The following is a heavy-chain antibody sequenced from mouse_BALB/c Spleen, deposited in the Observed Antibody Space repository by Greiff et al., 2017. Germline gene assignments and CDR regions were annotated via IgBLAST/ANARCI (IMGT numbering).Heavy chain of an antibody. CDR3: SAYYGYSKGFAY. CDR1: GFNIKDYY. J-gene: IGHJ3*01. D-gene: IGHD2-2*01. V-gene: IGHV14-4*02. Sequence: VQLQQSGAELVRPGASVKLSCTASGFNIKDYYMHWVKQRPEQGLEWIGWIDPENGDTEYAPKFQGKATMTADTSSNTAYLQLSSLTSEDTAVYYCSAYYGYSKGFAYWGQGTLVTVSA. CDR2: IDPENGDT.